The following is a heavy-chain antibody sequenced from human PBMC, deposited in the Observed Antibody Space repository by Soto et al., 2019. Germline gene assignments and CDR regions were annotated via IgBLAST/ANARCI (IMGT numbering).Heavy chain of an antibody. CDR2: IYNSGST. Sequence: PSETLSLTCIVSGGSVSSDSYYWSWIRQPPGKGLEWIGYIYNSGSTNYNPSLKSRGTISADTSKNQFSLRLNSVTAADTAVYYCARSRNTIRGVIITRYDMDVWGQGTTVTVSS. J-gene: IGHJ6*03. V-gene: IGHV4-61*01. CDR1: GGSVSSDSYY. D-gene: IGHD3-10*01. CDR3: ARSRNTIRGVIITRYDMDV.